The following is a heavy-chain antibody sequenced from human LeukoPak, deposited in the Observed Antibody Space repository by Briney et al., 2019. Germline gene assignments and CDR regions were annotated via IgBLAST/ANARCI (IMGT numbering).Heavy chain of an antibody. D-gene: IGHD2-15*01. CDR2: ITSNNDTI. J-gene: IGHJ6*03. Sequence: AGGSLRLSCAASGFTFSYYSMNWVRQAPGKGLEWVSYITSNNDTIYYADSVKGRFSISRDNAKNSPYLQMNGLRAEDTAVYYCARGVKSKFCSGDTCYGVDSYYYMDVWGKGTTVTVSS. V-gene: IGHV3-48*04. CDR3: ARGVKSKFCSGDTCYGVDSYYYMDV. CDR1: GFTFSYYS.